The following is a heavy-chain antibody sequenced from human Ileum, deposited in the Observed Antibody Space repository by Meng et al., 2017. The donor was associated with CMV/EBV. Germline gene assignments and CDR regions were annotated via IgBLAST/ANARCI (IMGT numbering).Heavy chain of an antibody. Sequence: VQRKEAGPGLVKPSETLSLTCAVFGGSFTGYYWSWFRQSPGKGLEWIGEITHSGRTSYNLSLKSRVTISVDMSKYQFSLKLTSVTAADTAIYYCARGLASGWPDYWGQGTLVTVSS. J-gene: IGHJ4*02. CDR3: ARGLASGWPDY. V-gene: IGHV4-34*01. CDR2: ITHSGRT. CDR1: GGSFTGYY. D-gene: IGHD3-10*01.